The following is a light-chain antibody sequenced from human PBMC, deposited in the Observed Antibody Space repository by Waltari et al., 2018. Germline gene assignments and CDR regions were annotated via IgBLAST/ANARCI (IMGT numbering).Light chain of an antibody. J-gene: IGKJ1*01. Sequence: DVVMTQSPHSLPVTVGQSASFSCKSSQSLVHSDGVTYLNWFQQRPGQSPRRLIYRVSNRDSGSSDRFSGSGSDTNFTLKISRVKTEDVAVYFCMQGTHWPRTFGQGTRV. CDR1: QSLVHSDGVTY. CDR3: MQGTHWPRT. V-gene: IGKV2-30*02. CDR2: RVS.